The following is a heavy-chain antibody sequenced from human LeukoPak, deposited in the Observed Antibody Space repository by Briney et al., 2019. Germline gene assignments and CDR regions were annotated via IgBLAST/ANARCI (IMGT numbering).Heavy chain of an antibody. CDR2: IRSKGYGGTT. Sequence: GGSLRLSCTASGVSFGVYAMIGVRQAPGKGLEGVGFIRSKGYGGTTEYAASVKGRFTISRDDSKSIAYLHMNSLKTEDTAVYYCTRGLSANGDYGYWGQGTLVTVSS. J-gene: IGHJ4*02. D-gene: IGHD4-17*01. CDR3: TRGLSANGDYGY. V-gene: IGHV3-49*04. CDR1: GVSFGVYA.